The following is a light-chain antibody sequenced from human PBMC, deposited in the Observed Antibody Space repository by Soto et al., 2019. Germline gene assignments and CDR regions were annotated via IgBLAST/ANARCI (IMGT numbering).Light chain of an antibody. Sequence: IRMTQSPSTLSVSVGDRVTITFRASQTISSWLAWYQQKPGKAPKLLIYKASTLQSGVPSRFSGSGSGTDFTLTISSLQPEDFATYYCQQSYSTFLITFGQGTRLEIK. CDR1: QTISSW. CDR3: QQSYSTFLIT. V-gene: IGKV1-5*03. J-gene: IGKJ5*01. CDR2: KAS.